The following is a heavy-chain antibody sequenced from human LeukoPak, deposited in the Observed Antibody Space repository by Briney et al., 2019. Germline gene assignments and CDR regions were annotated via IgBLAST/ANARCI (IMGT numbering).Heavy chain of an antibody. CDR3: ARAPDPTGMDV. V-gene: IGHV3-48*03. Sequence: GGSLRLSCAASGFTFDDYAMHWVRQAPGKGLEWVSYISSSGSTIYYADSVKGRFTISRDNAKNSLYLQMNSLRAEDTAVYYCARAPDPTGMDVWGKGTTVTVSS. CDR2: ISSSGSTI. CDR1: GFTFDDYA. J-gene: IGHJ6*04.